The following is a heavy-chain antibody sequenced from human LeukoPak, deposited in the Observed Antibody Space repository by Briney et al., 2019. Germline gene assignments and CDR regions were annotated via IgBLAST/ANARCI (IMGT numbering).Heavy chain of an antibody. CDR2: FSNNGYTT. D-gene: IGHD4-11*01. J-gene: IGHJ4*02. CDR1: GFTFSDNY. CDR3: AAYGNTHY. V-gene: IGHV3-11*04. Sequence: GGSLRLSCAASGFTFSDNYMSWIRQAPGKGLEWVSHFSNNGYTTYYADSVKGRFTISRDNAKNSLYLQMNDLRVEDTAVYYCAAYGNTHYWGQGTPVTVSS.